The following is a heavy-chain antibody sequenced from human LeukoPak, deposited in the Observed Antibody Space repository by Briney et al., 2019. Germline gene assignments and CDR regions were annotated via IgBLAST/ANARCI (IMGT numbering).Heavy chain of an antibody. J-gene: IGHJ4*02. CDR3: AQPDF. CDR1: GITFRSSS. CDR2: IRFDGSTK. Sequence: PGGSLRLSCVASGITFRSSSMHWVRQAPGKGLEWLAFIRFDGSTKYYADSVKGRFTVSRDNSKSTLYLQMNSLRAEDTAVYYCAQPDFWGQGTLVTVS. V-gene: IGHV3-30*02.